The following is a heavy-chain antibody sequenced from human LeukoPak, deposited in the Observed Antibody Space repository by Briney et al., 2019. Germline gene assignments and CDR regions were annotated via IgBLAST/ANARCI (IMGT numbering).Heavy chain of an antibody. CDR2: IYYSGST. CDR1: GGSISSYY. J-gene: IGHJ3*02. CDR3: ARLGHDAFDI. Sequence: PSETLSLTCTVSGGSISSYYWSWIRQPPGKGLEWIGYIYYSGSTNYNPSLKSRVTISVDTSKNRFSLKLSSVTAADTAVYYCARLGHDAFDIWGQGTMVTVSS. V-gene: IGHV4-59*01.